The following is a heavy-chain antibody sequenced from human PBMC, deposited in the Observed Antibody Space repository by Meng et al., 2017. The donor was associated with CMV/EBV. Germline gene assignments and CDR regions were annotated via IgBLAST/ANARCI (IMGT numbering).Heavy chain of an antibody. J-gene: IGHJ4*02. Sequence: GGSLRLSCAASGFTFSSYAMHWVRQAPGEGLEWVAVISYDGSNKYYADSVKGRFTISRDNSKNTLYLQMNSLRAADTAVYYCARGEQPGTFFDYWGQGTLVTVSS. D-gene: IGHD1-26*01. CDR2: ISYDGSNK. CDR3: ARGEQPGTFFDY. CDR1: GFTFSSYA. V-gene: IGHV3-30*04.